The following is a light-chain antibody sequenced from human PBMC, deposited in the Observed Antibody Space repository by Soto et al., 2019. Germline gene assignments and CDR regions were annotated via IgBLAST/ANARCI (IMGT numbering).Light chain of an antibody. CDR3: QQYKSYSPYT. J-gene: IGKJ2*01. V-gene: IGKV1-5*01. Sequence: DIQMTQSPSTLSASVGDRVTITCRASQSIGTYLARYQQKPGKAPKLLIYDTFSLESGVPSRFSGSASGTEFTLTISSLQPDDFATYFCQQYKSYSPYTFGQGTKLEIK. CDR1: QSIGTY. CDR2: DTF.